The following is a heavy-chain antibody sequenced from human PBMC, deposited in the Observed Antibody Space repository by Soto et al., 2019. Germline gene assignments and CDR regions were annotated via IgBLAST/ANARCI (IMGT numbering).Heavy chain of an antibody. CDR1: GYTFSNHW. V-gene: IGHV5-51*01. J-gene: IGHJ6*02. Sequence: PGESLTISCKASGYTFSNHWIGWVRHTPGKGPEWMGIIYPGDSDTKYSPSFQGLVTISVDKSINTAYLQWGSLRASDSAMYYCARPSRGAHGMDVWGQGTTVTVSS. CDR2: IYPGDSDT. CDR3: ARPSRGAHGMDV.